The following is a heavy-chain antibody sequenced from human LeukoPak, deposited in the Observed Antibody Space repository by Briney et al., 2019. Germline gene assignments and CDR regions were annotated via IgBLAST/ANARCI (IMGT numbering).Heavy chain of an antibody. V-gene: IGHV3-23*01. D-gene: IGHD6-19*01. Sequence: HTGGSLRLSRTASGFSFSSHSMTWVRQAPGKGLDWVSTISPRSDFTFYADSVKGRFTVSRDNSRNTLYLHMSTLRAEDTAVYYCSAQPESLAGAMYSWGQGALVTVSS. J-gene: IGHJ4*02. CDR1: GFSFSSHS. CDR3: SAQPESLAGAMYS. CDR2: ISPRSDFT.